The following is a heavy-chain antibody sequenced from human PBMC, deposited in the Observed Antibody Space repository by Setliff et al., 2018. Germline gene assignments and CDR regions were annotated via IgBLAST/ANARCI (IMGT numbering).Heavy chain of an antibody. J-gene: IGHJ4*02. CDR3: ARTAGSSSASGFDY. D-gene: IGHD2-15*01. Sequence: GGSLRLSCAASGFTFSDYYMNWIRQAPGKGLEWVSYISRGGNTIYYADSVKGRFTISRDNAKDSLYLQMNSLRAEDTAVYYCARTAGSSSASGFDYWGQGTLVTVSS. CDR1: GFTFSDYY. V-gene: IGHV3-11*04. CDR2: ISRGGNTI.